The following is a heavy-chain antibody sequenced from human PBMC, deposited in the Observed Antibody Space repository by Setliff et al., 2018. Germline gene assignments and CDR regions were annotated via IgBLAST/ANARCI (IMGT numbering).Heavy chain of an antibody. CDR2: ISYSGIT. Sequence: SETLSLTCTVSGDSISSRRSYWGWFRQPAGKGLEWTGFISYSGITTYNVSLKSRVSISVDTSKNQLSLTLSSVTAADTAVYYCVREGYSEYFQDWGRGTLVTVSS. CDR1: GDSISSRRSY. CDR3: VREGYSEYFQD. J-gene: IGHJ1*01. D-gene: IGHD1-1*01. V-gene: IGHV4-61*10.